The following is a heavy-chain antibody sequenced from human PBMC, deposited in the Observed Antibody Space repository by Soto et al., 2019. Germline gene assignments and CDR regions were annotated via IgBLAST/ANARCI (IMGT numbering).Heavy chain of an antibody. CDR3: ARESEDLTSNFDY. Sequence: PGGSLRLSCAASGFTFSSYSMHWVRQAPGKGLEWVAVIWYAGSNKYYADSVKGRFTISRDNAKNSLYLEMNSLSAEDTAVYYCARESEDLTSNFDYWGQGTLVTVSS. CDR1: GFTFSSYS. V-gene: IGHV3-33*01. CDR2: IWYAGSNK. J-gene: IGHJ4*02.